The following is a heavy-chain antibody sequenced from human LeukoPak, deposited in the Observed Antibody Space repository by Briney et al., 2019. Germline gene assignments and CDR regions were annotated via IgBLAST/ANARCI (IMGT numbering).Heavy chain of an antibody. CDR3: AREGSAVTNFDY. CDR1: GGSFSGHY. J-gene: IGHJ4*02. V-gene: IGHV4-34*01. Sequence: SETLSLTCAVYGGSFSGHYWSWIRQPPGKGLGWIGEINHSGNTNYSPSLKSRVTISVDTSKNQFSLKLSSVTAADTAVYYCAREGSAVTNFDYWGQGTLVTVSS. CDR2: INHSGNT. D-gene: IGHD3-10*01.